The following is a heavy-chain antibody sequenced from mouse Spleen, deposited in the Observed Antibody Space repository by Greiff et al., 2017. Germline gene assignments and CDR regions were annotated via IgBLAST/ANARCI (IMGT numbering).Heavy chain of an antibody. Sequence: EVKLMESGGGLVKPGGSLKLSCAASGFTFSSYATSWVRQTPEKRLEWVATISSGGSYTYYPDSVKGRFTISRDNAKNTLYLQMSSLRSEDTAMYYCARHNGGFAYWGQGTLVTVSA. J-gene: IGHJ3*01. D-gene: IGHD1-1*01. CDR2: ISSGGSYT. CDR3: ARHNGGFAY. CDR1: GFTFSSYA. V-gene: IGHV5-9-3*01.